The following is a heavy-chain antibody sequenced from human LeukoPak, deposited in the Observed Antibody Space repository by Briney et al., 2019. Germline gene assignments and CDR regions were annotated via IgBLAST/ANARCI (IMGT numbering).Heavy chain of an antibody. J-gene: IGHJ4*02. CDR2: INPNSGGT. CDR3: ARARAYCGGDCYYYFDY. CDR1: GYTFTSYY. V-gene: IGHV1-2*02. D-gene: IGHD2-21*02. Sequence: ASVKVSCKASGYTFTSYYMHWVRQAPGQGLEWMGWINPNSGGTNYAQKFQGRVTMTRDTSISTAYMELSRLRSDDTAVYYCARARAYCGGDCYYYFDYWGQGTLVTVSS.